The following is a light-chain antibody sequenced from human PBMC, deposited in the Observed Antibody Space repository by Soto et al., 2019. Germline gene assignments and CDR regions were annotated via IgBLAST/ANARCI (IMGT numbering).Light chain of an antibody. V-gene: IGLV1-47*01. J-gene: IGLJ2*01. CDR1: RSNIGSNY. CDR3: TTWDDTLRSVV. CDR2: KND. Sequence: QSVLTQPPSASGTPGQRVTISCSGGRSNIGSNYVYWYQQFPGTAPKLLIFKNDQRPSGVPDRFSGSKSGTPASLAISGLRSEDEADFYCTTWDDTLRSVVFGGGTKVTVL.